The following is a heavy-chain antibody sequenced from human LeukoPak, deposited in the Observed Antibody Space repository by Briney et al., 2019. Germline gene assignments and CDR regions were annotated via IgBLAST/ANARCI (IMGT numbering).Heavy chain of an antibody. Sequence: GGSLRLSCAASGFTFSSSWMSWVRQAPGKGLEWVSSISSSSSYIYYADSVKGRFTISRDNAKNSLYLQMNSLRAEDTAVYYCARGPIAAAGMGDYWGQGTLVTVSS. J-gene: IGHJ4*02. CDR3: ARGPIAAAGMGDY. CDR2: ISSSSSYI. V-gene: IGHV3-21*01. D-gene: IGHD6-13*01. CDR1: GFTFSSSW.